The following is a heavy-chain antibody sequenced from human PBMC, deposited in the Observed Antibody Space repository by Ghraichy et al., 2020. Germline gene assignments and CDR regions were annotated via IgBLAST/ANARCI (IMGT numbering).Heavy chain of an antibody. CDR2: INSAGTGT. Sequence: GGSLRLSCAASGFTFSKFWMHWVRQGPGKGLVWVLRINSAGTGTSYADSVKGRFTISRDNARNTVYLQMNSLRAEDTAVYYCASPELDYWGQGILVTVSS. V-gene: IGHV3-74*01. CDR1: GFTFSKFW. J-gene: IGHJ4*02. CDR3: ASPELDY.